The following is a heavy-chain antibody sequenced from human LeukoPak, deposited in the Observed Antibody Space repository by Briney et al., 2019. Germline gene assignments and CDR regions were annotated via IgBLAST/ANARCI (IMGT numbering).Heavy chain of an antibody. CDR3: ARGEHTAIVYFDY. V-gene: IGHV1-46*01. D-gene: IGHD5-18*01. CDR1: GYTFTSYY. CDR2: INPSGGST. J-gene: IGHJ4*02. Sequence: ASVKASCKASGYTFTSYYMHWVRQAPGQRLEWRGIINPSGGSTSYAQKFQGRVTMTRDTSTSTVYMELSSLRSEDTAVYYCARGEHTAIVYFDYWGQGTLVTVSS.